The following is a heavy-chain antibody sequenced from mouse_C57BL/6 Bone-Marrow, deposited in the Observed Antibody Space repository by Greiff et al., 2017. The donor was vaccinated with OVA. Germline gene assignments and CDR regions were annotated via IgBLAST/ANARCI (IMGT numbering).Heavy chain of an antibody. D-gene: IGHD1-1*01. CDR2: IYPGDGDT. Sequence: VQLVESGPELVKPGASVKISCKASGYAFSSSWMNWVKQRPGKGLEWIGRIYPGDGDTNYNGKFKGKATLTADKSSSTAYMQLSSLTSEDSAVYFCARRTVERYFDYWGQGTTLTVSS. CDR1: GYAFSSSW. V-gene: IGHV1-82*01. CDR3: ARRTVERYFDY. J-gene: IGHJ2*01.